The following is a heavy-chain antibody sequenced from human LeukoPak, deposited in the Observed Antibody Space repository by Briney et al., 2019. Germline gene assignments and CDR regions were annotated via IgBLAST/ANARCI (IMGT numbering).Heavy chain of an antibody. J-gene: IGHJ4*02. CDR2: ISGSGGST. CDR1: GFTFSSYA. Sequence: GGSLRLSCAASGFTFSSYAMSWDRQAPGKGLEWISAISGSGGSTNYADSVKGRFTISRDNSKNTLYLQMNSLRAEDTAVYYCSRRVVVAARSLDYWGQGTLVTVSS. CDR3: SRRVVVAARSLDY. D-gene: IGHD2-15*01. V-gene: IGHV3-23*01.